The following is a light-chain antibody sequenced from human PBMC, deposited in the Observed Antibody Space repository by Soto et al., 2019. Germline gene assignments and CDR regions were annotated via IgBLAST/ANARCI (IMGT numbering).Light chain of an antibody. CDR1: ETVSDSQ. CDR2: SVS. CDR3: QQYGSSRWT. Sequence: EIVLTQSPDTLSLSPGERATLSCRTSETVSDSQLAWYQQKPGQAPRLLIYSVSTRATGIADRFSGSGSGTDFTLTISRLEPADFALYYCQQYGSSRWTFGQGTKVDI. V-gene: IGKV3-20*01. J-gene: IGKJ1*01.